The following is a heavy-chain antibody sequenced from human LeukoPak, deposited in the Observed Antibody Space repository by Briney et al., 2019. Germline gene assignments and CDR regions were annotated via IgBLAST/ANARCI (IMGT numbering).Heavy chain of an antibody. V-gene: IGHV3-21*01. J-gene: IGHJ1*01. CDR2: ISSSGSYI. CDR1: GFTFRDYL. Sequence: GGSLRLSCEASGFTFRDYLVNWVRQAPGKGLEWVSSISSSGSYIYYADSVKGRFTISRDNAKNSLYLQMNSLRAEDTAVYYCASYDSSGYYHFPHWGQGTLVTVSS. D-gene: IGHD3-22*01. CDR3: ASYDSSGYYHFPH.